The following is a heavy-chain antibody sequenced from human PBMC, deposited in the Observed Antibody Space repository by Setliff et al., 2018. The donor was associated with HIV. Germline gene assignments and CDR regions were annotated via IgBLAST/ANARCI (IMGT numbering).Heavy chain of an antibody. D-gene: IGHD5-12*01. V-gene: IGHV3-33*08. CDR1: GFTFSRYG. J-gene: IGHJ4*02. CDR2: IWADEITK. Sequence: PSETLSLTCTVSGFTFSRYGMHWVRQAPGMGLEWVAMIWADEITKFYADSAKGRFTISRDNSKNTMYLQMNTLRVEDTAVYYCARDPPGSGFHLDYWGQGTPVTVSS. CDR3: ARDPPGSGFHLDY.